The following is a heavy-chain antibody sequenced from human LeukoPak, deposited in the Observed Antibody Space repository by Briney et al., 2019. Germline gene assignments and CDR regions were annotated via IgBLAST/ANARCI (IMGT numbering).Heavy chain of an antibody. V-gene: IGHV3-11*01. J-gene: IGHJ5*02. CDR3: ARDHTMARGFISWPRETTDKYNWFDP. CDR1: GFTFSDYY. D-gene: IGHD3-10*01. Sequence: GGSLRLSCAASGFTFSDYYMYWIRQAPGKGLEWILYISTSGTPRYYADSVKGRFTISRDNAKSSLYLQMNSLRAEDTAVYYCARDHTMARGFISWPRETTDKYNWFDPWGQGTLVTVSS. CDR2: ISTSGTPR.